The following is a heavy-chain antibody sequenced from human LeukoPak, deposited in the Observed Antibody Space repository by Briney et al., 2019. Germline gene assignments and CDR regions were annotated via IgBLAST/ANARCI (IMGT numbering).Heavy chain of an antibody. CDR1: GFTFSDYY. V-gene: IGHV3-11*01. CDR3: AREGLSTGATPADAFDI. D-gene: IGHD1-26*01. Sequence: GGSLRLSCAASGFTFSDYYMSWIRQAPGKGLEWVSYISSSGSTIYYADSVKGRYTISRDNAKNSLYLQMNSLRAEDTAVYYCAREGLSTGATPADAFDIWGQGTMVTVSS. J-gene: IGHJ3*02. CDR2: ISSSGSTI.